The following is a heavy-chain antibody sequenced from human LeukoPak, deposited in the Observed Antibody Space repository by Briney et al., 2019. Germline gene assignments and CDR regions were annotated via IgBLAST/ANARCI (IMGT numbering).Heavy chain of an antibody. CDR1: GYTFTSYY. CDR2: INPSGGST. V-gene: IGHV1-46*01. D-gene: IGHD3-10*01. J-gene: IGHJ5*02. CDR3: ARDREFVTMVRGDPENWFDP. Sequence: ASVKVSCKASGYTFTSYYMHWVRQAPGQGLEWMGLINPSGGSTSYAQKFQGRVTMTRDMSTSTVYMELSSLRSEDTAVYYCARDREFVTMVRGDPENWFDPWGQGTLVTVSS.